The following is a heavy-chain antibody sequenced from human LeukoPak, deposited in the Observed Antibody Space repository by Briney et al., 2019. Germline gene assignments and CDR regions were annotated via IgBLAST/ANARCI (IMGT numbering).Heavy chain of an antibody. D-gene: IGHD6-19*01. CDR2: INHSGST. J-gene: IGHJ6*03. V-gene: IGHV4-34*01. Sequence: SETLSLTCAVYGGSFSGYYWSWIRQPPGKGLEWIGEINHSGSTNYNPSLKSRVTISVDTSKNQFSLKLSSVTAADTAVYYCARHVYSSGWYGGYYYYYMDVWGKGTTVTISS. CDR1: GGSFSGYY. CDR3: ARHVYSSGWYGGYYYYYMDV.